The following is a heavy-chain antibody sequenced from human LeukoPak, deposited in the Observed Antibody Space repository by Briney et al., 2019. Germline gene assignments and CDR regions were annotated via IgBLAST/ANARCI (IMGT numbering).Heavy chain of an antibody. CDR1: GYTFTSYY. CDR3: ARDPTYGGAFDI. CDR2: INPSGGST. D-gene: IGHD2/OR15-2a*01. J-gene: IGHJ3*02. Sequence: ASVKVSSKASGYTFTSYYMHWVRQAPGQGLEWMGIINPSGGSTSYAQKFQGRVTMTRDMSTSTVYMELSSLRSEDTAVYYCARDPTYGGAFDIWGQGTMVTVSS. V-gene: IGHV1-46*01.